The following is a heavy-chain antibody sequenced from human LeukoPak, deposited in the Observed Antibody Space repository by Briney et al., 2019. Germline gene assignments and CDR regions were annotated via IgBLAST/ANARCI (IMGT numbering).Heavy chain of an antibody. J-gene: IGHJ1*01. Sequence: SETLSLTCTVSGGSISSHYWSWIRQPPGKGLEWIGYIYYSGSTNCNPSLKSRVTISVDTSKNQFSLKLSSVTAADTAVYYCASTMVISDTEYFQHWGQGTLVTVSS. CDR2: IYYSGST. CDR3: ASTMVISDTEYFQH. CDR1: GGSISSHY. D-gene: IGHD3-22*01. V-gene: IGHV4-59*11.